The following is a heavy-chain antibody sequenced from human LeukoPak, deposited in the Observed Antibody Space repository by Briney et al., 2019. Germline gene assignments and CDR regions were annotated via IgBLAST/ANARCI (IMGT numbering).Heavy chain of an antibody. D-gene: IGHD3-10*01. CDR1: GYTFTGYY. V-gene: IGHV1-2*02. CDR3: ARAEFSYGVRGGVGDY. CDR2: INPNSGGT. Sequence: ASVKVSCKASGYTFTGYYMHWVRQAPGQGLEWMGWINPNSGGTNYAQKFQGRVTMTRDTSISTAYMELSRLRSDDTAVYYCARAEFSYGVRGGVGDYWGQGTLVTVSS. J-gene: IGHJ4*02.